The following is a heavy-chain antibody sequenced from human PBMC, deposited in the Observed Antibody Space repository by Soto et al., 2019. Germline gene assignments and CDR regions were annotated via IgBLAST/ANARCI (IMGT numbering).Heavy chain of an antibody. Sequence: SSETLSLTCTVSGGSISSYYWSWIRQPPGKGLEWIGYIYYSGSTNYNPSLKSRVTISVDTSKNQFSLKLSSVTAADTAVYYCAREGLSTYYDFWSGSYYYYMDVWGKGTTVTVSS. J-gene: IGHJ6*03. D-gene: IGHD3-3*01. CDR1: GGSISSYY. V-gene: IGHV4-59*12. CDR3: AREGLSTYYDFWSGSYYYYMDV. CDR2: IYYSGST.